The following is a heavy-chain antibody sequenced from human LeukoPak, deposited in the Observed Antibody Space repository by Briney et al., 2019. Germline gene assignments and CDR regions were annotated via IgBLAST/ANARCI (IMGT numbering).Heavy chain of an antibody. CDR1: GYTFTGYY. D-gene: IGHD3/OR15-3a*01. Sequence: ASVKVSCKAPGYTFTGYYMHWVRQAPGQGLEWMGWINPNSGGTNYAQKFQGRVTMTRDTSISTAYMELSRLRSDDTAVYYCARDKGLANYYYYGMDVWGQGTTVTVSS. CDR3: ARDKGLANYYYYGMDV. V-gene: IGHV1-2*02. CDR2: INPNSGGT. J-gene: IGHJ6*02.